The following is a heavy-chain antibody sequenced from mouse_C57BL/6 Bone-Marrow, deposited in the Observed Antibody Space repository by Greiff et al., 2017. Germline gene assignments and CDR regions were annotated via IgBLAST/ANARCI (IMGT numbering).Heavy chain of an antibody. V-gene: IGHV5-9*01. CDR3: ARHVGPYAMDY. CDR2: ISGGGGNT. J-gene: IGHJ4*01. Sequence: EVQLVESGGGLVKPGGSLKLSCAASGFTFSSYTMSWVRQTPEKRLEWVATISGGGGNTYYPDSVKGRFTVSSDNAKNTLYLQMSSLRSEDTALYYCARHVGPYAMDYWGQGTSVTVSS. CDR1: GFTFSSYT.